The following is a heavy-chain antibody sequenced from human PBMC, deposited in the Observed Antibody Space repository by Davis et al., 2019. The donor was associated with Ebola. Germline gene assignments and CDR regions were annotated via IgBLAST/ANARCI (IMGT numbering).Heavy chain of an antibody. CDR3: ARAHYYDYIWGSYRYRAFDI. J-gene: IGHJ3*02. V-gene: IGHV4-59*12. Sequence: PSETLSLTCPVSGGSLSSYYWSWIRQPPGKGLEWIGYIYYSGSTNYNPSLKSRVTISVDTSKNQFSLKLSSVTAADTAVYYCARAHYYDYIWGSYRYRAFDIWGQGKMVTVSS. D-gene: IGHD3-16*02. CDR1: GGSLSSYY. CDR2: IYYSGST.